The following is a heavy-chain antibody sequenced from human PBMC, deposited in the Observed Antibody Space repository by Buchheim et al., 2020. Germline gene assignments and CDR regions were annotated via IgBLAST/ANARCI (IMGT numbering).Heavy chain of an antibody. J-gene: IGHJ6*02. V-gene: IGHV4-34*01. CDR1: GGSFSGYY. CDR2: INHSGST. D-gene: IGHD3-3*01. CDR3: ARGGGQNDYDFWSGYYGGYGMDV. Sequence: QVQLQQWGAGLLKPSETLSLTCAVYGGSFSGYYWSWIRQPPGKGLEWIGEINHSGSTNYNPSLKSRVTISVDTSKNKFSLKLSSVTAADTAVYYCARGGGQNDYDFWSGYYGGYGMDVWGQGTT.